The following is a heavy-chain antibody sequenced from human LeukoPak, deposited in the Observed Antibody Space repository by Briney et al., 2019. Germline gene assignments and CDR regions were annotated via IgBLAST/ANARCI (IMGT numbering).Heavy chain of an antibody. D-gene: IGHD1-26*01. CDR3: ARVRSSTPPWFDP. CDR2: INPNSGGT. Sequence: GASVEVSCKASGYTFTGYYMHWVRQAPGQGPEWMGWINPNSGGTNYAQKFQGRVTMTRDTSISTAYMELSRLRSDDTAVYYCARVRSSTPPWFDPWGQGTLVTVSS. V-gene: IGHV1-2*02. J-gene: IGHJ5*02. CDR1: GYTFTGYY.